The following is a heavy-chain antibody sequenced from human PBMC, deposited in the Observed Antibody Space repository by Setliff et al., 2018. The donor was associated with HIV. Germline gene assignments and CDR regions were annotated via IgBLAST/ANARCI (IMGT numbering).Heavy chain of an antibody. CDR2: VHYSGNT. CDR3: ARVRGYSSSSRDFYYHNMEV. V-gene: IGHV4-39*02. D-gene: IGHD6-6*01. Sequence: PSETLSLTCTLFGGSISTVTYYWAWIRQPPGKGLEWIGNVHYSGNTYYTSSLQNRVIISADTSKSQFYLRLSSVNAADTGVYYCARVRGYSSSSRDFYYHNMEVWGKGTTVTVSS. J-gene: IGHJ6*03. CDR1: GGSISTVTYY.